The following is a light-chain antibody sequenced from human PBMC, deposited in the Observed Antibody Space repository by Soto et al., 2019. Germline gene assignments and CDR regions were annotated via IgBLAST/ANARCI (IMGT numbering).Light chain of an antibody. J-gene: IGKJ1*01. CDR1: QNIRSS. Sequence: EVVMTQSPASLSASPGERVTLSCRASQNIRSSLAWYQQKPGQAPRLLIYGASTRATGIPARFSGSGSGTEFTLTITSLQSEDFAVYYCQQNNHWLWTFGQGTKVDIK. CDR3: QQNNHWLWT. V-gene: IGKV3-15*01. CDR2: GAS.